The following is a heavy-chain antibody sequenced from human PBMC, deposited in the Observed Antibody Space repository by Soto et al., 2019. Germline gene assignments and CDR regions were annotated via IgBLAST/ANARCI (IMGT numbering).Heavy chain of an antibody. CDR1: GDSISSSEW. CDR2: IHHTGPT. J-gene: IGHJ4*02. CDR3: ARGGVTTIRNYYFDH. D-gene: IGHD4-4*01. Sequence: SETLSLTCNVSGDSISSSEWWSWVRQPPEKGLEWIAEIHHTGPTNYNPSLKSRVTITIDKSKNQFSLRLSSVTAADTAVYYCARGGVTTIRNYYFDHWGQGALVTV. V-gene: IGHV4-4*02.